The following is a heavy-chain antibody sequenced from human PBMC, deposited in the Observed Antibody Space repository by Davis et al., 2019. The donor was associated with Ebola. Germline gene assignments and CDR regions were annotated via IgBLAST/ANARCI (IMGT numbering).Heavy chain of an antibody. CDR3: ARTGVTTVVIGDWYFDL. Sequence: ASVKVSCKASGYTFTSYGISWVRQAPGQGLEWMGWISAYNGNTNYAQKLQGRVTMTTDTSTSTAYMELRSLRSEDTAVYYCARTGVTTVVIGDWYFDLWGRGTLVTVSS. J-gene: IGHJ2*01. CDR1: GYTFTSYG. CDR2: ISAYNGNT. D-gene: IGHD4-23*01. V-gene: IGHV1-18*01.